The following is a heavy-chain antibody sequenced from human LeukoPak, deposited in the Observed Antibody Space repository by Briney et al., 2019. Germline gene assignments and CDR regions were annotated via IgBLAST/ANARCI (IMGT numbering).Heavy chain of an antibody. V-gene: IGHV4-61*08. Sequence: PSETLSLTCVVSGDSISSGGYSWRWIRQPPGKGLEWIGYIYYSGSTNYHPSLKSRVTISVDTSKNQFSLKLSSVTAADTAVYYCASQTAIFGRDSDAFDIWGQGTMVTVSS. CDR2: IYYSGST. J-gene: IGHJ3*02. CDR1: GDSISSGGYS. CDR3: ASQTAIFGRDSDAFDI. D-gene: IGHD3-3*01.